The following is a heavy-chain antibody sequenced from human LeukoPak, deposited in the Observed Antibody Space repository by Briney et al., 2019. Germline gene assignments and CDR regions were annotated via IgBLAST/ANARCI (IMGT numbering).Heavy chain of an antibody. V-gene: IGHV3-7*03. D-gene: IGHD3-10*01. CDR2: IKQDGSEK. J-gene: IGHJ4*02. Sequence: GGSLRLSCAGSGSTFSSYWMSWVRQAPGKGLEWVANIKQDGSEKYYVDSVKGRFTISRDNAKNSLYLQMNSLRAEDTAVYYCARDRYYGSGPDYWGQGTLVTVSS. CDR3: ARDRYYGSGPDY. CDR1: GSTFSSYW.